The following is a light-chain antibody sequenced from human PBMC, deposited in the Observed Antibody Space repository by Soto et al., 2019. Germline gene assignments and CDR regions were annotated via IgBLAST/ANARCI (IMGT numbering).Light chain of an antibody. V-gene: IGKV3-15*01. CDR2: AAS. Sequence: ETVMTQSPVTLSVSPGDTATLSCRASQRVSNHFAWYQQKPGQAPRLLIYAASTRAAGVPVRFSGSGSETEFTLTIRSLQSEDFALYYCHQYNNWPWTFGQGTKMDIK. J-gene: IGKJ1*01. CDR1: QRVSNH. CDR3: HQYNNWPWT.